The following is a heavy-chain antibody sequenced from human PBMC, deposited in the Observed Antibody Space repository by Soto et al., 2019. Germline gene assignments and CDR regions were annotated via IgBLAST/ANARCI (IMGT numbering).Heavy chain of an antibody. J-gene: IGHJ4*02. CDR3: ARELGISIFDY. D-gene: IGHD3-16*01. CDR1: GFTFSSYA. V-gene: IGHV3-23*01. CDR2: ISGSDDST. Sequence: GGSLRLSCAASGFTFSSYAMSWVRQAPGKGLEWVSVISGSDDSTYYADSVKGRFTISRDNSKNTLYLQMNSLRAEDTAVYYCARELGISIFDYWGQGTLVTVSS.